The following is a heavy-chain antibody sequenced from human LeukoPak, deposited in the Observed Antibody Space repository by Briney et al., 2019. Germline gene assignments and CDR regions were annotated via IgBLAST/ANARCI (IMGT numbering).Heavy chain of an antibody. V-gene: IGHV4-38-2*02. CDR3: ARERGYYDSSGHGSYSDY. J-gene: IGHJ4*01. Sequence: SETLSPTCIVSGDSISSGNFWGWIRQPPGKGLDYIGNIDHRGNTYYNPSLKSRLTILLDTSRNQFSLRLSSVTAADTAVYYCARERGYYDSSGHGSYSDYWGHGTLATVSS. D-gene: IGHD3-22*01. CDR2: IDHRGNT. CDR1: GDSISSGNF.